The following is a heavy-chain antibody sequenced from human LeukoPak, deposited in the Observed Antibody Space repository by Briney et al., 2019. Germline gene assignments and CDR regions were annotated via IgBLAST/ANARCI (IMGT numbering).Heavy chain of an antibody. Sequence: PGGSLRLSCVASGFTFSSYAMSWVRQAPGKGLVWVSRLNTDGSSTTYADSVKGRFTISRDNAKNTLYLQMNSLRAEDTAVYYCARVSAVAATGALDVWGKGTTVTVSS. CDR3: ARVSAVAATGALDV. J-gene: IGHJ6*04. CDR1: GFTFSSYA. D-gene: IGHD2-15*01. CDR2: LNTDGSST. V-gene: IGHV3-74*01.